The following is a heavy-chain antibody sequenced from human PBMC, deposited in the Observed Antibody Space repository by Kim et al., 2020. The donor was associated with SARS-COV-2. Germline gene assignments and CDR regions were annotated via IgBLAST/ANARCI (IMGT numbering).Heavy chain of an antibody. V-gene: IGHV3-15*01. CDR2: IKSKTDGGTT. CDR3: TTGTLAYCGGDCYWTEDY. D-gene: IGHD2-21*02. CDR1: GFTFSNAW. J-gene: IGHJ4*02. Sequence: GGSLRLSCAASGFTFSNAWMSWVRQAPGKGLEWVGRIKSKTDGGTTDYAAPVKGRFTISRDDSKNTLYLQMNSLKTEDTAVYYCTTGTLAYCGGDCYWTEDYWGQGTLVTVSS.